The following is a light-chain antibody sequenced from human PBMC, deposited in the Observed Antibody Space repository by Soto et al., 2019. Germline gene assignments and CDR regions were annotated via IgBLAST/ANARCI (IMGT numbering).Light chain of an antibody. J-gene: IGLJ3*02. CDR2: GNS. CDR3: QSYDISLTTWV. Sequence: QSALTQPPSVSGAPRQRVTISCTGSSSNIGAGYDVHWYQQLPGTAPKLLIYGNSNRPSGVPDRFSGSKSGASASLAITGLQAEDEADYYCQSYDISLTTWVFGGGTQLTVL. CDR1: SSNIGAGYD. V-gene: IGLV1-40*01.